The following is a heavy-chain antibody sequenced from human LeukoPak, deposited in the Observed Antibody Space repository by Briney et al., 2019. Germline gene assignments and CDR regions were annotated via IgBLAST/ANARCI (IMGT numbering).Heavy chain of an antibody. Sequence: ASVTVSCKASGYTFTGYYMHWVRQAPGQALEWMGWINPNSGGTNYAQKFQGRVTVTRDTSIRTAYMELTRLRSDDTAVYYCARVMDYGGNRENFDYWGQGTLVTVSS. CDR1: GYTFTGYY. CDR2: INPNSGGT. V-gene: IGHV1-2*02. D-gene: IGHD4-23*01. CDR3: ARVMDYGGNRENFDY. J-gene: IGHJ4*02.